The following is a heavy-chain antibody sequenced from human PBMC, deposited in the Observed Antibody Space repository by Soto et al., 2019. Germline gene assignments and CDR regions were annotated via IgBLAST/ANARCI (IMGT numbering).Heavy chain of an antibody. CDR3: AKDGEDTAMVGFNYYYYYMDV. J-gene: IGHJ6*03. CDR2: ISYDGSNK. D-gene: IGHD5-18*01. CDR1: GFTFSSYG. Sequence: GGSLRLSCAASGFTFSSYGMHWVRQAPGKGLEWVAVISYDGSNKYYADSVKGRFTISRDNSKNTLYLQMNSLRAEDTAVYYCAKDGEDTAMVGFNYYYYYMDVWGKGTTVTVSS. V-gene: IGHV3-30*18.